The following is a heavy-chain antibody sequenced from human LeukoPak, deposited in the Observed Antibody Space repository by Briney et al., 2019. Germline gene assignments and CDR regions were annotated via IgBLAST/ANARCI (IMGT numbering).Heavy chain of an antibody. D-gene: IGHD6-13*01. CDR3: ARDASGSWYFDY. V-gene: IGHV3-30-3*01. J-gene: IGHJ4*02. CDR2: ISYDGSNK. CDR1: GFTFSSYA. Sequence: PAGGSLRLSCAASGFTFSSYAMHWVRQAPGKGLEWVAVISYDGSNKYYADSVKGRFTIPRDNSKNTLYLQMNSLRAEDTAVYYCARDASGSWYFDYWGQGTLVTVSS.